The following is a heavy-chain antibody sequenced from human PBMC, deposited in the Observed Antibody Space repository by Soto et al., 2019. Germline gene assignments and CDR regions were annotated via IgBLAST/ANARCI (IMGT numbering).Heavy chain of an antibody. V-gene: IGHV4-30-4*01. J-gene: IGHJ4*02. Sequence: SETLSLTCTVSGGSISSGDYYWSWIRQPPGKGLEWIGYIYYSWSTYYNPSLKSRVTISVDTSKNQFSLKLSSVTAADTAVYYCARDVTTGDDYWGQGTLVTVSS. D-gene: IGHD3-10*01. CDR2: IYYSWST. CDR3: ARDVTTGDDY. CDR1: GGSISSGDYY.